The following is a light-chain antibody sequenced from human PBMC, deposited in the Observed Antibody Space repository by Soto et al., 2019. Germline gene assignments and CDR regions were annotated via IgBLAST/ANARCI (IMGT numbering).Light chain of an antibody. CDR3: QSYDSGVSGSV. J-gene: IGLJ1*01. Sequence: QSVLTQPPSLSGAPGQRVTISCTGSSSNIGAGYDVHWYQQLPETAPKLLIYGNNNRPSGVPDRFSGSKSGTSASLAITGLQDEDEADYYCQSYDSGVSGSVFGNGNQVTVL. V-gene: IGLV1-40*01. CDR1: SSNIGAGYD. CDR2: GNN.